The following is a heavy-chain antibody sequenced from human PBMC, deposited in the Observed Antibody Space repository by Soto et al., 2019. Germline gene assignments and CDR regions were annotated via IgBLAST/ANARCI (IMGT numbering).Heavy chain of an antibody. D-gene: IGHD4-17*01. CDR1: GGSISISSNH. CDR3: ATHPTYGPLDH. Sequence: ETLSLTCTVSGGSISISSNHWGWIRQPPGKGLEWIGNIYYSENTYYNPSLKSRVTISVDTSKNQFSLRLTSVTAADTAVYYCATHPTYGPLDHWGQGTLVTVSS. V-gene: IGHV4-39*01. J-gene: IGHJ4*02. CDR2: IYYSENT.